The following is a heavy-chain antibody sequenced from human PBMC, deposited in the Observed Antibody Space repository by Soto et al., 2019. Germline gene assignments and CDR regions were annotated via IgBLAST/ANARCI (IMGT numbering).Heavy chain of an antibody. CDR2: IWYDGSNK. Sequence: QVQLVESGGGVVQPGRSLRLSCAASGFTFSSYGMHWVRQAPGKGLEWVAVIWYDGSNKYYADSVKGRFTISRDNSKNTLYLQMNSLRAEDTAVYYCARAGSGSYYRVTSYYFDYWGQGTLVTVSS. CDR1: GFTFSSYG. J-gene: IGHJ4*02. V-gene: IGHV3-33*01. CDR3: ARAGSGSYYRVTSYYFDY. D-gene: IGHD3-10*01.